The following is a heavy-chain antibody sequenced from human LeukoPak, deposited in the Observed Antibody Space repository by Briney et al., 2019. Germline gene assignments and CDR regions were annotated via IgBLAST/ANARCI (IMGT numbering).Heavy chain of an antibody. D-gene: IGHD3-22*01. Sequence: GGTLRLSCAASGFTLSSYWMHWVRQAQGKGLMWVSQIDFDGRGTNYADPVKGRFTMSRDNAKNTLSLQMNSLRAEDTAVYYCARGPDYYDSSGPYYYYGMDVWGQGTTVTVSS. V-gene: IGHV3-74*01. J-gene: IGHJ6*02. CDR2: IDFDGRGT. CDR1: GFTLSSYW. CDR3: ARGPDYYDSSGPYYYYGMDV.